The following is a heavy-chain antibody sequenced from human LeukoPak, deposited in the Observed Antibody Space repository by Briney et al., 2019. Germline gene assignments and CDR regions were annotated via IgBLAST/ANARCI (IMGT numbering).Heavy chain of an antibody. CDR3: ARLSGGSALRNDAFHI. J-gene: IGHJ3*02. CDR1: GYSFTTYW. D-gene: IGHD1-26*01. CDR2: IYPGDSDT. Sequence: GESLKISCKGSGYSFTTYWIGWVRQMPGKGLEWMGIIYPGDSDTRYSPSFQGQVTISADKSINTAYLQWSSLKASDTAIYYCARLSGGSALRNDAFHIWGQGTVVAVSS. V-gene: IGHV5-51*01.